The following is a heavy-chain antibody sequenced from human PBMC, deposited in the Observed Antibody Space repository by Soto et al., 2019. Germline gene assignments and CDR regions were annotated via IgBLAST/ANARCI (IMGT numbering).Heavy chain of an antibody. J-gene: IGHJ6*02. CDR2: IIPIFGTA. D-gene: IGHD2-15*01. CDR3: ARDVVCSGGSGAHRMDV. V-gene: IGHV1-69*12. Sequence: QVQLVQSGAEVKKPGSSVKVSCKASGGTFSSYAISWVRQAPGQGLEWMGGIIPIFGTANYAQKFQGRVTITADESTSTAYMELSSLRSDDTAVYYCARDVVCSGGSGAHRMDVWGQGTTVTVYS. CDR1: GGTFSSYA.